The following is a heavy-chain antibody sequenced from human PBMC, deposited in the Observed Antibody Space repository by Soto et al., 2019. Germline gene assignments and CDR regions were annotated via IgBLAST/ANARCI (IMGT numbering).Heavy chain of an antibody. J-gene: IGHJ4*02. V-gene: IGHV3-7*01. CDR3: ARMWLFNPFDY. CDR2: IKQGGDER. CDR1: GFTFSSFW. Sequence: QPGGSLRLSCAASGFTFSSFWMSWVRQAPGKGLEWVASIKQGGDERYYVDSVKGRFTISRVNAKNSVYLQMNSLRAEDTAVYYCARMWLFNPFDYWGQGALVPVSS. D-gene: IGHD3-22*01.